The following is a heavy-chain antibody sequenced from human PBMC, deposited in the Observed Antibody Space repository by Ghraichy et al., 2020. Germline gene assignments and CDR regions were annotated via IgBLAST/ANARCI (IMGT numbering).Heavy chain of an antibody. J-gene: IGHJ5*02. Sequence: SETLSLTCAVSGGSISSSNWWSWVRQPPGKGLEWIGEIYHSGSTNYNPSLKSRVTISVDKSKNQFSLKLSSVTAADTAVYYCALAGVLLWFGELLRWFDPWGQGTLVTVSS. CDR2: IYHSGST. CDR1: GGSISSSNW. V-gene: IGHV4-4*02. D-gene: IGHD3-10*01. CDR3: ALAGVLLWFGELLRWFDP.